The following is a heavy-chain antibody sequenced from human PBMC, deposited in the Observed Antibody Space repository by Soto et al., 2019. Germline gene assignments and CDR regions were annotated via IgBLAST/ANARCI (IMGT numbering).Heavy chain of an antibody. J-gene: IGHJ4*02. CDR1: GFTFSSYA. Sequence: GGSLRLSCAASGFTFSSYAMSWVRQAPGKGLEWVSAISGSGGSTYYADSVKGRFTIPRDNSKNTLYLQMNGLRVEDTAVYYCAKDRIAGNFDYWGQGTQVTVSS. CDR2: ISGSGGST. V-gene: IGHV3-23*01. CDR3: AKDRIAGNFDY.